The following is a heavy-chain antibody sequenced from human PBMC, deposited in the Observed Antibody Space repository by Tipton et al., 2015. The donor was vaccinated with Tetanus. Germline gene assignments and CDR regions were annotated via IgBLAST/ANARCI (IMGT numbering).Heavy chain of an antibody. CDR1: GGSIGGYY. J-gene: IGHJ6*02. CDR2: IYYRGET. CDR3: ARGNQRWLEIYYYYYGMDV. Sequence: TLSLTCTVSGGSIGGYYWTWTRQPPGKGLEWLGYIYYRGETNYNPSVSSRLTISLDTSKNQVSLRLTSVTAADTAVYYCARGNQRWLEIYYYYYGMDVWGQGTTVTVSS. D-gene: IGHD5-24*01. V-gene: IGHV4-59*01.